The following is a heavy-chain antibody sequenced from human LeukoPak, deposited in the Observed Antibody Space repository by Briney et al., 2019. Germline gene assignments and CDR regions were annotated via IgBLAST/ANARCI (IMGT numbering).Heavy chain of an antibody. V-gene: IGHV4-39*01. CDR1: GGSISSSSYY. J-gene: IGHJ4*02. CDR3: ARQERVRGTYSPKYYFDN. Sequence: SETLSLTCTVSGGSISSSSYYWGWIRQPPEKGLEWIGTIYYSGNTYYNPSLKSRVTVSVDTSRNQFPLKLSSVTAADTALYYCARQERVRGTYSPKYYFDNWGQGTLVTVSS. D-gene: IGHD1-26*01. CDR2: IYYSGNT.